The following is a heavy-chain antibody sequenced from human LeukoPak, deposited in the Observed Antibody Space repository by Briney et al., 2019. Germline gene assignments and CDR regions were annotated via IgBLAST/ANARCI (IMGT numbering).Heavy chain of an antibody. J-gene: IGHJ4*02. CDR1: GDSISYYY. Sequence: SETLSLTCTVSGDSISYYYWSWIRQPPGKGLEWIGYIYYSGSTDYNPSLKSRVTISVDTSQNQFSLKLSSMTAADTAVYYCARGGKYYDYVWGSYIFDYWGQGTLVTVSS. D-gene: IGHD3-16*01. CDR3: ARGGKYYDYVWGSYIFDY. CDR2: IYYSGST. V-gene: IGHV4-59*01.